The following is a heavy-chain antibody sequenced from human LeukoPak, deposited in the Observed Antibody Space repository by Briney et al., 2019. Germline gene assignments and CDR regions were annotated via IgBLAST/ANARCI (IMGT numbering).Heavy chain of an antibody. CDR2: ISSSGSTI. D-gene: IGHD6-19*01. CDR1: GFTFSSYE. Sequence: GGSLRLSCAASGFTFSSYEMNWVRQAPGKGLEWVSYISSSGSTIYYADSVKGRFTISRDNAKNSLYLQMNSLRAEDTAVYYCARVASSGRYWGYWGQGTLVTVSS. V-gene: IGHV3-48*03. J-gene: IGHJ4*02. CDR3: ARVASSGRYWGY.